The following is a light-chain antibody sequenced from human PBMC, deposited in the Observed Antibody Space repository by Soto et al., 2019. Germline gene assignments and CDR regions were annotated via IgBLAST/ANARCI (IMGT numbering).Light chain of an antibody. CDR2: GDI. CDR3: QSYDSSLSISV. V-gene: IGLV1-40*01. CDR1: SSNIGAGYD. Sequence: QAVVTQPPSVSGAPGQRVSISCTGTSSNIGAGYDVHWYQHLPGTAPKLLIFGDINRPSGVPDRFSDSKSGTSASLAITGLQAEDEADYYCQSYDSSLSISVFGGGTKLTVL. J-gene: IGLJ2*01.